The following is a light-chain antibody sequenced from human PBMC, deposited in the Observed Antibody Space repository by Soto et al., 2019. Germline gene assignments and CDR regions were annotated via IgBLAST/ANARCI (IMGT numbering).Light chain of an antibody. Sequence: EIVLTQSPATLSLSPGARATLSCRASQSVSNSLAWFQQQPGQAPRLLIYDASNRSTGIPARFSGSGSGTDFTLTISSLEPEDFAVYDCQQRSSWPPLTFGGGTKVEI. CDR1: QSVSNS. V-gene: IGKV3-11*01. CDR3: QQRSSWPPLT. J-gene: IGKJ4*01. CDR2: DAS.